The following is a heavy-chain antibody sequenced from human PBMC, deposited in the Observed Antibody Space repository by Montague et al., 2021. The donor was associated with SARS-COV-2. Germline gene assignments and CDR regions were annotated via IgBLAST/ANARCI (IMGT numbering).Heavy chain of an antibody. V-gene: IGHV3-43*02. CDR2: ISGDGGST. J-gene: IGHJ6*02. CDR1: GFTFDYYA. D-gene: IGHD2-2*01. CDR3: AKDPEYCSSTSCDYYYYYGMDV. Sequence: SLRLSCAASGFTFDYYAMHWVRQAPGKGLEWVSLISGDGGSTYYADSVKGRFTISRDNSKNSLYLQMNSLRTEDTALYYCAKDPEYCSSTSCDYYYYYGMDVWGQGTTVTVSS.